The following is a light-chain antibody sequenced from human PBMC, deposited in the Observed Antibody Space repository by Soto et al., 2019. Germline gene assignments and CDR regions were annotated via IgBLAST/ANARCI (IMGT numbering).Light chain of an antibody. CDR1: SSDVGSYNL. J-gene: IGLJ7*01. Sequence: QSALTQPASVSGSPGQSITISCTGTSSDVGSYNLVSWYQQHPGRAPKLMIFEGSKRPSGVPNRFSGAKSGNTASLTISGLQAGDEADYYCCSYATGDSAVFGGGTQLTVL. CDR2: EGS. CDR3: CSYATGDSAV. V-gene: IGLV2-23*01.